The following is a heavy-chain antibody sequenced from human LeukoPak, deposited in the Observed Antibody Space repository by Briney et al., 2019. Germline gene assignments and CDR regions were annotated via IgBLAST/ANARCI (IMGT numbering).Heavy chain of an antibody. V-gene: IGHV3-30*19. CDR2: ISYDGSNK. CDR1: GFTFSSYG. CDR3: ARDWRWLPDDY. J-gene: IGHJ4*02. Sequence: QPGGSLRLSCAASGFTFSSYGMHWVRQAPGKGLEWVAVISYDGSNKYYADSVRGRFTISRDNSKNTLYLQMNSLRAEDTAVYYCARDWRWLPDDYWGQGTLVTVSS. D-gene: IGHD5-24*01.